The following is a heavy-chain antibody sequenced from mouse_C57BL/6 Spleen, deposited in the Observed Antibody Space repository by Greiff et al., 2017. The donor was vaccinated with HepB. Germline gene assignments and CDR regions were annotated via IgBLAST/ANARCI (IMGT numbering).Heavy chain of an antibody. CDR3: ARGDYSNFDY. J-gene: IGHJ2*01. V-gene: IGHV3-6*01. D-gene: IGHD2-5*01. Sequence: ESGPGLVKPSQSLSLTCSVTGYSITSGYYWNWIRQFPGNKLEWMGYISYDGSNNYNPSLKNRISITRDTSKNQFCLKLNSVTTEDTATYYCARGDYSNFDYWGQGTTLTVSS. CDR1: GYSITSGYY. CDR2: ISYDGSN.